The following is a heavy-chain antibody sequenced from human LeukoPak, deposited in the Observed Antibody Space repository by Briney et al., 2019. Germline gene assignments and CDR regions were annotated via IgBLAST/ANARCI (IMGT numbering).Heavy chain of an antibody. J-gene: IGHJ4*02. CDR1: GDSISTYY. V-gene: IGHV4-59*12. D-gene: IGHD3-9*01. CDR3: ARGSYDILTGYYLDY. CDR2: IYYRVTS. Sequence: SETLSLTCTVSGDSISTYYWSWIRQPPGKGLEWIGYIYYRVTSDYNPSLKSRVTMSVDMSTRQISLKLSSVTAADTAVYYCARGSYDILTGYYLDYWGQGTLVTVSS.